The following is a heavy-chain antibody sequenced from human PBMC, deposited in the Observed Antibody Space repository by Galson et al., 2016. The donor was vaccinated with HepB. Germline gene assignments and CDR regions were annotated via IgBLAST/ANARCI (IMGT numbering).Heavy chain of an antibody. J-gene: IGHJ4*02. CDR3: AKVAEGRFWAEYYFDY. CDR2: ITGTGAFT. V-gene: IGHV3-23*01. D-gene: IGHD1-14*01. CDR1: GFTFDDYE. Sequence: SLRLSCAVSGFTFDDYEMRGVRKERGQGLEWGSSITGTGAFTYYPVSVKGRFTISRDNSKNTVYLQMNNLRVEDTAVYYCAKVAEGRFWAEYYFDYWGQGTLVTVSS.